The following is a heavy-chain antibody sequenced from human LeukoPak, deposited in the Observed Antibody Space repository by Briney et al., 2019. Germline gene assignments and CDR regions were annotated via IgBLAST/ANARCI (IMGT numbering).Heavy chain of an antibody. CDR1: GYIFTSYA. J-gene: IGHJ4*02. D-gene: IGHD2-8*01. V-gene: IGHV1-3*01. CDR2: INAGNGNT. Sequence: ASVKVSCKASGYIFTSYAMHWVRQAPGQRLEWMGWINAGNGNTKYSQKFQGRVTITRDTSADTAYMELSSLRSEDTAVYYCARLKYCTNGVCYAGFDYWGQGTLVTVSS. CDR3: ARLKYCTNGVCYAGFDY.